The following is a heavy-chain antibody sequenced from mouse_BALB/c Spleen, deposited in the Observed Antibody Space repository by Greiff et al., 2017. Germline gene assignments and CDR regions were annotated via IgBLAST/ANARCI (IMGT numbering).Heavy chain of an antibody. D-gene: IGHD1-1*01. CDR1: GYTFTDYV. CDR2: IYPGSGGT. Sequence: QVQLQQSGPELVKPGASVKMSCKASGYTFTDYVISWVKQRTGQGLEWIGEIYPGSGGTNYNEKFKGKATLTADKSSSTAYMQLSSLTSDDSAVYFCARSTTVKDAMDYWGQGTSVTVSS. CDR3: ARSTTVKDAMDY. V-gene: IGHV1-81*01. J-gene: IGHJ4*01.